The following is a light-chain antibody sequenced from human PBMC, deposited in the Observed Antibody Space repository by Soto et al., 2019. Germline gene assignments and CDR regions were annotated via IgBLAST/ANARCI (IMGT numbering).Light chain of an antibody. V-gene: IGLV1-47*02. CDR3: EVWDGSLSAWV. Sequence: QSAVTQPPSVSGTPGQRVTISCSGDNSNIGRNSVHWYQQLPGTAPKLLIYVNDQRPSGVPDRFSGSKSGTSASLAISGLQSEDEAQYYCEVWDGSLSAWVFGGGTQLTVL. CDR2: VND. CDR1: NSNIGRNS. J-gene: IGLJ3*02.